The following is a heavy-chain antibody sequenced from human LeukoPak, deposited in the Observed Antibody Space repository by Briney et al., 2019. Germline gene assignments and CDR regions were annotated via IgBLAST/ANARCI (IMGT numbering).Heavy chain of an antibody. Sequence: GGSLRLSCAASGFTFSSYAMHWVRQAPGKGLEWVAVISYDGSNKYYADSVKGRFTISRDNSKNTLYLQMNSLRAEDTAVYYCARLEDSSGYFYYFDYWGQGTLVTVSS. D-gene: IGHD3-22*01. J-gene: IGHJ4*02. CDR2: ISYDGSNK. V-gene: IGHV3-30-3*01. CDR1: GFTFSSYA. CDR3: ARLEDSSGYFYYFDY.